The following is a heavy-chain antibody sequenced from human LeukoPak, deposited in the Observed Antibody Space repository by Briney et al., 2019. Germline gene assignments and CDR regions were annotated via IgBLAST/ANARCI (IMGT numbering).Heavy chain of an antibody. Sequence: SVKVSCKASGGTFSSYAISWVRQAPGQGLEWMGGIIPIFGTANYAQKFQGRVTMTRDTSTSTVYMELSSLRSEDTAVYYCARALSGYDGGGWGQGTLVTVSS. CDR2: IIPIFGTA. J-gene: IGHJ4*02. CDR3: ARALSGYDGGG. D-gene: IGHD5-12*01. V-gene: IGHV1-69*05. CDR1: GGTFSSYA.